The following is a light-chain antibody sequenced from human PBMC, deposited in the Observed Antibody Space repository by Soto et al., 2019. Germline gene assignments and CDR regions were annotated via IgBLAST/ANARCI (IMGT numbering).Light chain of an antibody. CDR2: GNS. J-gene: IGLJ2*01. V-gene: IGLV1-40*01. Sequence: QSVLTQPPSVSGAPGQRVTISCTGSSSNIGAGYDVHWYQQLPGTAPKLLIYGNSNRPSGVPDRFSRSKSGNSASLAITGLQAEDEADYYCQSYDSSLSGVVFGGGTKLTVL. CDR3: QSYDSSLSGVV. CDR1: SSNIGAGYD.